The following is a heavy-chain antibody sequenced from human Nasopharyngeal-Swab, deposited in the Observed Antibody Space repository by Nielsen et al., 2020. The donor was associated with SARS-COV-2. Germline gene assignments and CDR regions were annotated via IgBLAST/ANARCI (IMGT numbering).Heavy chain of an antibody. D-gene: IGHD2-21*01. CDR3: AKAPYLRGLDV. CDR2: ISGSGDTT. J-gene: IGHJ6*02. Sequence: GGSLRLSCAASGLTFRSHAMSWVRQAPGKGLEWVSIISGSGDTTYYADSVKDRFTISRDNSKNTLYLQTNSLRVEDTAVYYCAKAPYLRGLDVWGQGTTVTVSS. CDR1: GLTFRSHA. V-gene: IGHV3-23*01.